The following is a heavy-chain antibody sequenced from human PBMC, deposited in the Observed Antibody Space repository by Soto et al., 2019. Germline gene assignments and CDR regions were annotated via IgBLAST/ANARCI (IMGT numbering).Heavy chain of an antibody. CDR3: ARARFCSGGRCYSIDY. Sequence: QVQLVESGGGVVQPGRSLRLSCAASGFSFSYYAMHWVRQAPGKGLEWVALIWRDGSDKYYADFVKGRFTISRDNAKNTLYLQMNSLRAEDTAVYYCARARFCSGGRCYSIDYWGQGTLVTVSS. V-gene: IGHV3-33*01. CDR1: GFSFSYYA. J-gene: IGHJ4*02. CDR2: IWRDGSDK. D-gene: IGHD2-15*01.